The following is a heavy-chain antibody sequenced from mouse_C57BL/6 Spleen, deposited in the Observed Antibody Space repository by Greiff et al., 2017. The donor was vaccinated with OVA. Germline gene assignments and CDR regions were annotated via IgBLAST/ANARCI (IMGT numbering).Heavy chain of an antibody. J-gene: IGHJ2*01. Sequence: QVQLQQPGAELVKPGASVKLSCKASGYTFTSYWMQWVKQRPGQGLEWIGEIDPSDSYTNYHQKFKGTATLTVDTSSITAYMQLSSLTSEDSAVYYCARSDYGSSYGYFDYWGQGTTLTVSS. CDR1: GYTFTSYW. V-gene: IGHV1-50*01. CDR3: ARSDYGSSYGYFDY. CDR2: IDPSDSYT. D-gene: IGHD1-1*01.